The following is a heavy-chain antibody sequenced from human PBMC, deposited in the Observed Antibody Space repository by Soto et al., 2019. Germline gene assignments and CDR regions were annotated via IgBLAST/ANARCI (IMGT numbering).Heavy chain of an antibody. CDR3: ARDGVMITFGGVIANYYYYMDV. D-gene: IGHD3-16*02. J-gene: IGHJ6*03. CDR2: INAGNGNT. Sequence: QVQLVQSGAEVKKPGASVKVSCKASGYTFTSYAMHWVRQAPGQRLEWMGWINAGNGNTKYSQKFQGRVTITRDTSASTAYMELSSLRSEDTALYYCARDGVMITFGGVIANYYYYMDVWGKGTTVTVSS. CDR1: GYTFTSYA. V-gene: IGHV1-3*01.